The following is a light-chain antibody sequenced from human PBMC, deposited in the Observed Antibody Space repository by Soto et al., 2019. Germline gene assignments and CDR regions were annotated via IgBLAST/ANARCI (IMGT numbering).Light chain of an antibody. V-gene: IGLV2-8*01. CDR1: SSDVGDYNY. CDR3: SSYAGSNNWL. J-gene: IGLJ3*02. Sequence: QSALTQPPSASGSPGQSVTISCTGTSSDVGDYNYVSWYQQHPGKAPKLMIYEVNKRPSGVPDRFSGSKSGNTASLTVSGLQAEAESDSYCSSYAGSNNWLFGGGTKLTVL. CDR2: EVN.